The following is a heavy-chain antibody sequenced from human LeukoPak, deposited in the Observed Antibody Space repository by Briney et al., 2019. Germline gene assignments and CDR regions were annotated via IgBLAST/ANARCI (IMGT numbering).Heavy chain of an antibody. Sequence: PSETLSLTCTVSGGSISSGDCYWSWIRQPPGKGLEWIGYIYYSGSTYYNPSLKSRVTISVDTSKNQFSLKLSSVTAADTAVYYCAREADYYDSSGYYYSPLYYFDYWGQGTLVTVSS. CDR2: IYYSGST. CDR3: AREADYYDSSGYYYSPLYYFDY. J-gene: IGHJ4*02. D-gene: IGHD3-22*01. CDR1: GGSISSGDCY. V-gene: IGHV4-30-4*01.